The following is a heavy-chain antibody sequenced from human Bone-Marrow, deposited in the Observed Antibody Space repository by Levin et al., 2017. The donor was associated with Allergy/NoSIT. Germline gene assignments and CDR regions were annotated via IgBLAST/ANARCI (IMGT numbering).Heavy chain of an antibody. D-gene: IGHD1-1*01. CDR2: IYAGGSDA. Sequence: KVSCKDSGYTFTTYHFAWVRQMPGKGLEWMGMIYAGGSDAEYSPSFRGQVTISVDRSISTAYLQWSSLKASDTAIYYCARRVVRNLLDAFDVWGQGTMVTVSS. CDR3: ARRVVRNLLDAFDV. CDR1: GYTFTTYH. J-gene: IGHJ3*01. V-gene: IGHV5-51*01.